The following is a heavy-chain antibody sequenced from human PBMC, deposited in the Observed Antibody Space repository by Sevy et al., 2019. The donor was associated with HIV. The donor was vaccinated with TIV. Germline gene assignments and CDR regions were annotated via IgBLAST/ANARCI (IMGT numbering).Heavy chain of an antibody. Sequence: ASVKVSCKASGYTFTGYYIHWVRQAPGQGLEWMGCINPNSGNTNYAQKFQDTVTMTRDTSISSIYMELARLGSDATAVYSSAREFLSFGEQIARSDAFDIWGQGTMVTVSS. CDR1: GYTFTGYY. CDR3: AREFLSFGEQIARSDAFDI. D-gene: IGHD3-10*01. V-gene: IGHV1-2*02. CDR2: INPNSGNT. J-gene: IGHJ3*02.